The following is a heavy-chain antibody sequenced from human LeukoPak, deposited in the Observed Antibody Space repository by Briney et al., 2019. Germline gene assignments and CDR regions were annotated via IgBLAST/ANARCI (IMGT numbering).Heavy chain of an antibody. CDR1: GGSISSYY. D-gene: IGHD6-13*01. J-gene: IGHJ4*02. V-gene: IGHV4-59*01. CDR3: VSRGYSSSWDY. Sequence: SETLSLTCTVSGGSISSYYWSWIRQPPGKGLEWIGYIYYSGSTNYNPSLKSRVTISVDTSKNQFSLKLSSVTAADTAVYYCVSRGYSSSWDYWGQGTLVTVSS. CDR2: IYYSGST.